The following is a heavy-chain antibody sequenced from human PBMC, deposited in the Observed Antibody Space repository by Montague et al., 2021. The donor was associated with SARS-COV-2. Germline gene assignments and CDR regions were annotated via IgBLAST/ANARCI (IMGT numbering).Heavy chain of an antibody. D-gene: IGHD3-10*01. J-gene: IGHJ4*02. Sequence: SETLSLTCTVSGGSISSSSYYWGWIRQPPGKGLEWIGSIYYSGTTYYNPSLKSRVTISVDTSKNQFSLKLSSVTAADTAVYYCARHMRSLMVRGPDFDYWGQGTLVTVSS. V-gene: IGHV4-39*01. CDR3: ARHMRSLMVRGPDFDY. CDR1: GGSISSSSYY. CDR2: IYYSGTT.